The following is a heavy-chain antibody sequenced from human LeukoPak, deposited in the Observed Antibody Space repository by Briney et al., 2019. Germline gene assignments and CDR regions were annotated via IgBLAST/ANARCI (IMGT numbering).Heavy chain of an antibody. CDR1: GFTVSSNY. V-gene: IGHV3-53*01. Sequence: HPGGSLRLSCAASGFTVSSNYMSWVRQAPGKGLEWVSVIYSGGSTYYADSVKGRFTISRDNSKNTLYLQMNSLRAEDTAVYYCARHTPIVGATKNYYGMDVWGQGTTVTVSS. CDR2: IYSGGST. D-gene: IGHD1-26*01. J-gene: IGHJ6*02. CDR3: ARHTPIVGATKNYYGMDV.